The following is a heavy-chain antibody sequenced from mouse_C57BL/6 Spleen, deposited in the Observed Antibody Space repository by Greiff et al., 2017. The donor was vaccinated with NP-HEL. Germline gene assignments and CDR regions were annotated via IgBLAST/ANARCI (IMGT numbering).Heavy chain of an antibody. CDR1: GYTFTSYW. CDR3: ARGAYDYAFDGPYYYAMDY. J-gene: IGHJ4*01. V-gene: IGHV1-72*01. Sequence: QVQLQQPGAELVKPGASVKLSCKASGYTFTSYWMHWVKQRPGRGLEWIGRIDPNSGGTKYNEKFKSKATLTVDKPSSTACMQLSSLTSEDSAVYYCARGAYDYAFDGPYYYAMDYWGQGTSVTVSS. D-gene: IGHD2-4*01. CDR2: IDPNSGGT.